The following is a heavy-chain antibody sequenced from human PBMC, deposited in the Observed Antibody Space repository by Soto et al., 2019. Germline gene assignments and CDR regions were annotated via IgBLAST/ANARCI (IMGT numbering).Heavy chain of an antibody. Sequence: PSETLSLTCAVSGGSISSSNWWSWVRQPPGKGLEWIGEIYHSGSTNYNPSLKSRVTISVDNAENSLYLQMNSLRPEDTALYYCVRSKGGYSYGTPFDYWGQGTLVTVS. CDR2: IYHSGST. V-gene: IGHV4-4*02. CDR1: GGSISSSNW. J-gene: IGHJ4*02. D-gene: IGHD5-18*01. CDR3: VRSKGGYSYGTPFDY.